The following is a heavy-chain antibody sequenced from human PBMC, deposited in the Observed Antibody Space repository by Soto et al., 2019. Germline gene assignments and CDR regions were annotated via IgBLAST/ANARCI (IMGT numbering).Heavy chain of an antibody. Sequence: GGSLRLSCAASGFTFSSYWMSWVRQAPGKGLEWVATIKQDGSEKYYVDSVKGRFTISRDNAKNSLYLQMNSLRAEDTAVYYCARVPDRPDVYDYYDSSGYPPDYWGQGTLVTVSS. D-gene: IGHD3-22*01. J-gene: IGHJ4*02. CDR1: GFTFSSYW. V-gene: IGHV3-7*05. CDR3: ARVPDRPDVYDYYDSSGYPPDY. CDR2: IKQDGSEK.